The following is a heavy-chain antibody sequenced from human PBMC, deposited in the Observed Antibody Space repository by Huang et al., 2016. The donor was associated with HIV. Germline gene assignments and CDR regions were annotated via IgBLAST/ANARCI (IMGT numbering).Heavy chain of an antibody. CDR2: RNPNTCNT. J-gene: IGHJ4*02. CDR1: GYTFTNYD. Sequence: QVHLVQSGAEVKKPGASVKVSCKASGYTFTNYDINWVRQAPGRGLEWMGWRNPNTCNTGCAQSFQSRVTMTRKTSITTAYMELTSLTSEDTAVYYCARSAYGDLDYWGLGTLVIVSS. D-gene: IGHD4-17*01. V-gene: IGHV1-8*02. CDR3: ARSAYGDLDY.